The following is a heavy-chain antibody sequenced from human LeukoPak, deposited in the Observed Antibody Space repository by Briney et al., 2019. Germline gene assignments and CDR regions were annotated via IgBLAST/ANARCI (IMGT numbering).Heavy chain of an antibody. Sequence: GASVKVSCKASGCTLTSYGISWVRQAPGQGLEWMGWISVYSGNTNYAQKLQGRVTLTTDTSTSTAYMELGSLISDDTAVYYCARDADGVIDYWGQGTLVTVSS. CDR3: ARDADGVIDY. CDR2: ISVYSGNT. V-gene: IGHV1-18*01. J-gene: IGHJ4*02. D-gene: IGHD3-10*01. CDR1: GCTLTSYG.